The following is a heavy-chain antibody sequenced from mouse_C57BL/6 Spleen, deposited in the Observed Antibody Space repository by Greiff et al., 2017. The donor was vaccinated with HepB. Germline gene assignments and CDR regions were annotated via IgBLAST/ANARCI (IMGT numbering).Heavy chain of an antibody. CDR2: ISSGGSYT. D-gene: IGHD1-1*01. CDR3: ARRSTTVVTFDY. Sequence: DVQLVESGGDLVKPGGSLKLSCAASGFTFSSYGMSWVRQTPDKRLEWVATISSGGSYTYYPDSVKGRFTISRDNAKNTLYLQMSSLKSEDTAMYYCARRSTTVVTFDYWGQGTTLTVSS. V-gene: IGHV5-6*01. J-gene: IGHJ2*01. CDR1: GFTFSSYG.